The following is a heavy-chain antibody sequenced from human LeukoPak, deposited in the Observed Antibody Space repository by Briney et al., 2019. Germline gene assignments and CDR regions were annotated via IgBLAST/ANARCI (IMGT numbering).Heavy chain of an antibody. D-gene: IGHD4-11*01. CDR2: ISYDGSNK. CDR1: GFTFSSYA. Sequence: PGGSLRLSCAASGFTFSSYAMHWVRQAPGKGLEWVAVISYDGSNKYYADSVKGRFTISRDNAKNSLYLQMNSLRAEDTAVYYCVRRGTSWTIGNTDYWGQGTLVTVSS. V-gene: IGHV3-30-3*01. J-gene: IGHJ4*02. CDR3: VRRGTSWTIGNTDY.